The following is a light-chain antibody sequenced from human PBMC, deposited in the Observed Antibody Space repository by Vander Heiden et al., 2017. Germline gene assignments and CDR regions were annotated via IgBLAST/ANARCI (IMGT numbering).Light chain of an antibody. J-gene: IGKJ2*01. Sequence: DIQMTQSPSSLSASVGDRVTITCRASQSISSYLNWYQQKPGKAPKLLISAASSLQSGVPSRFSGSGSGTDFTLTISRLQPEDSATYYCQQSDRTSFTFGQGTKLEIK. CDR1: QSISSY. CDR2: AAS. CDR3: QQSDRTSFT. V-gene: IGKV1-39*01.